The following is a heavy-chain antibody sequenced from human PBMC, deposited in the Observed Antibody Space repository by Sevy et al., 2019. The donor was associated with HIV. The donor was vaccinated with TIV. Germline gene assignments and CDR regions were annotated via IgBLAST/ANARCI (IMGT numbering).Heavy chain of an antibody. CDR1: GFTFSNYA. CDR2: IWSDGRFE. V-gene: IGHV3-33*01. D-gene: IGHD3-22*01. CDR3: ARGGYYYDNAAYYALDS. Sequence: GGSLRLSCAATGFTFSNYAMHWVRQTPGKGLEWVAIIWSDGRFENHGDSVKGRFTISRDNSKNTLYLQMNNVRVKDTAVYYCARGGYYYDNAAYYALDSWGQGTLVTVSS. J-gene: IGHJ4*02.